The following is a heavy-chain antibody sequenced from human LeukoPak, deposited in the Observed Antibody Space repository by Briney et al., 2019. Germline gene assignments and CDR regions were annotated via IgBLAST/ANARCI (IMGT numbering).Heavy chain of an antibody. Sequence: GGSLRLSCAASGFTFSSYGMHWVRQAPGKGLEWVAVISYDESFKYYSDSVKGRFTISRDNSRNTLYLQMNSLRAEDTAVYYCAKSGDDSSQGLDVWGKGTTVTVSS. J-gene: IGHJ6*04. V-gene: IGHV3-30*18. CDR3: AKSGDDSSQGLDV. CDR1: GFTFSSYG. D-gene: IGHD3-22*01. CDR2: ISYDESFK.